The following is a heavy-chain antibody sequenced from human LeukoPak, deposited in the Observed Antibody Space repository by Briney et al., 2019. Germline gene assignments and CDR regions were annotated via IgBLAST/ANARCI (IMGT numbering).Heavy chain of an antibody. Sequence: PSETLSLTCTVSGGSISSYYWSWIRQPAGKGLEWIGRIYTSGSTNYNPSLKSRVTMSADTSKIQFSLKLSSVTAADTAVYYCAREVDYYDSSGYPHWYFDLWGRGTLVTVSS. D-gene: IGHD3-22*01. CDR3: AREVDYYDSSGYPHWYFDL. J-gene: IGHJ2*01. CDR2: IYTSGST. CDR1: GGSISSYY. V-gene: IGHV4-4*07.